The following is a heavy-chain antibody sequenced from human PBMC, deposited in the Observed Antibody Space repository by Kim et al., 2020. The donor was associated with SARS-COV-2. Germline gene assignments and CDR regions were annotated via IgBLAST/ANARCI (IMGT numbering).Heavy chain of an antibody. Sequence: SETLSLTCAVYGGSFSGYYWSWIRQPPGKGLEWIGEINHSGSTNYNPSLKSRVTISVDTSQNQFSLKLSSVTAADTAVYYCARLVYCSSTSCYAPGNFDL. CDR1: GGSFSGYY. CDR2: INHSGST. J-gene: IGHJ2*01. D-gene: IGHD2-2*01. V-gene: IGHV4-34*01. CDR3: ARLVYCSSTSCYAPGNFDL.